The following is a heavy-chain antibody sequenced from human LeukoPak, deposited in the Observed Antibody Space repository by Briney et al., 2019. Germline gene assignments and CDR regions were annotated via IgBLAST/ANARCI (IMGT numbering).Heavy chain of an antibody. CDR2: IYSGGST. V-gene: IGHV3-53*01. CDR3: ALWGGGGFDI. D-gene: IGHD3-16*01. Sequence: GGSLRLSCAASGFTVSSNYMSWVRQAPGNGLEWVSVIYSGGSTYYADSVKGRFTISRDNAKNSLYLQMNSLRVDDTAVYYCALWGGGGFDIWGQGTMVTVSS. J-gene: IGHJ3*02. CDR1: GFTVSSNY.